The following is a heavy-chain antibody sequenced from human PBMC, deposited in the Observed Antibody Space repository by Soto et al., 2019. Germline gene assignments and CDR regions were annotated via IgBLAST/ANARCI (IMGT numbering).Heavy chain of an antibody. D-gene: IGHD3-3*01. V-gene: IGHV1-3*01. J-gene: IGHJ4*02. Sequence: ASVKVSCKASGYTFTSYAIHWVRQAPGQRLEWMGWINAGNGNTKYSQKFQGRVTITRDTSASTAYMELSSLRSQDTAVYYCARVRGVAKGDYWGQGTLVTVSS. CDR2: INAGNGNT. CDR1: GYTFTSYA. CDR3: ARVRGVAKGDY.